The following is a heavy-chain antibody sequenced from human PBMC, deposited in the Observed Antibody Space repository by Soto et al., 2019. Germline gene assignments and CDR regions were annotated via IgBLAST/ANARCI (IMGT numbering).Heavy chain of an antibody. D-gene: IGHD2-2*01. CDR2: IYYSGST. V-gene: IGHV4-31*03. CDR3: ARERTTSYNWFDP. J-gene: IGHJ5*02. CDR1: GGSISSGGYY. Sequence: PSETLSLTCTVSGGSISSGGYYWSWIRQHPGKGLEWIGYIYYSGSTYYNPSLKSRVTISVDTSKNQFSLKLSSVTAADTAVYYCARERTTSYNWFDPSGQGTLVTVPS.